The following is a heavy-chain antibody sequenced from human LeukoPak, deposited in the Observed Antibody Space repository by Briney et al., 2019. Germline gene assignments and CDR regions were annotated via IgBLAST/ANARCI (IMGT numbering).Heavy chain of an antibody. Sequence: GRSLRLSCAASGFTFDTNGMHWVRQAPGKGLEWVAVISHDGVDKYYADSVKGRFTISRDNSKNTVSLQVNSLRAEDTAAYYCAKGGYCSATRCYVGKGMDDWGQGTLVTVSS. J-gene: IGHJ4*02. CDR2: ISHDGVDK. CDR1: GFTFDTNG. V-gene: IGHV3-30*18. CDR3: AKGGYCSATRCYVGKGMDD. D-gene: IGHD2-2*01.